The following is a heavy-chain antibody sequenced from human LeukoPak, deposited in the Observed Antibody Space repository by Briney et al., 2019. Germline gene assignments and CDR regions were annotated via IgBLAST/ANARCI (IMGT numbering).Heavy chain of an antibody. CDR1: GFTFSSYG. D-gene: IGHD5-18*01. CDR2: IQYDGSEE. J-gene: IGHJ3*02. Sequence: GGSLRLSCAASGFTFSSYGMNWVRQAPGKGLEWVTFIQYDGSEEYYGDSVKGRFTISRDNSKNTLYLQFNSLRPEDTAAYYCAKNRGYNYGLDAFDIWGQGTMVTVSS. V-gene: IGHV3-30*02. CDR3: AKNRGYNYGLDAFDI.